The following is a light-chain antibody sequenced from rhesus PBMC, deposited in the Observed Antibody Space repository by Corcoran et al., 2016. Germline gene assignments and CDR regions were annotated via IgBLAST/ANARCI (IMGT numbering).Light chain of an antibody. Sequence: DIQMTQSPSSLSASVGDTVTITCRASQSISRWLAWYQQKPGNTPTILIYKSSTLESGVPSRFRGMGSGTDFTLTISILQSEDFATYTCRQYSESPPTFGQGTKVEIK. V-gene: IGKV1-22*01. CDR3: RQYSESPPT. J-gene: IGKJ1*01. CDR2: KSS. CDR1: QSISRW.